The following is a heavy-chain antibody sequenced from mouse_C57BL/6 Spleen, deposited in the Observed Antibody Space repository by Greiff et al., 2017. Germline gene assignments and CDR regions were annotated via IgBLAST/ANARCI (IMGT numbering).Heavy chain of an antibody. J-gene: IGHJ2*01. V-gene: IGHV5-17*01. CDR2: ISGGSSTI. D-gene: IGHD1-2*01. CDR3: ARRDYYGSYFDD. Sequence: EVQRVESGGGLVKPGGSLKLSCAASGFTFSDYGMHWVRQAPEKGLEWVAYISGGSSTIYYADTVKGRFTISRDTAKNTLFLQMTSLRSEDTAMYYCARRDYYGSYFDDWGQGTTLTVSS. CDR1: GFTFSDYG.